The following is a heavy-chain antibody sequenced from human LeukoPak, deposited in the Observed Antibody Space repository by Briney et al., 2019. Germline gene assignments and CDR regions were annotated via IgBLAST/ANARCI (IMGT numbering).Heavy chain of an antibody. V-gene: IGHV3-21*01. CDR2: ISSSSYI. CDR3: ARVGRDTSSSFAFDI. Sequence: GGSLRLSCAASGFTFSSYSMNWVRQAPGKGLEWVSSISSSSYIYYADSVKGRFTISRDNAKNSLYLQMNSLRAEDTAVYYCARVGRDTSSSFAFDIWGQGTMVTVSS. CDR1: GFTFSSYS. D-gene: IGHD6-6*01. J-gene: IGHJ3*02.